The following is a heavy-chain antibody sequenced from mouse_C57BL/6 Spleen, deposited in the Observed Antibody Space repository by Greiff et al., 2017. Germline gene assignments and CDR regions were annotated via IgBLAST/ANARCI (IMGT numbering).Heavy chain of an antibody. CDR1: GYTFTSYG. CDR3: AREDDYPFAY. CDR2: IYPRSGNT. D-gene: IGHD2-4*01. V-gene: IGHV1-81*01. J-gene: IGHJ3*01. Sequence: LMESGAELARPGASVKLSCKASGYTFTSYGISWVKQRTGQGLEWIGEIYPRSGNTYYNEKFKGKATLTADKSSSTAYMELRSLTSEDSAVYFCAREDDYPFAYWGQGTLVTVSA.